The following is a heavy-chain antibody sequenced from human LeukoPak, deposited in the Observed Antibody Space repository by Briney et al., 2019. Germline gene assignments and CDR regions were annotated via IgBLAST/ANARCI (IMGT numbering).Heavy chain of an antibody. CDR3: ARYDSXXXGFDF. CDR2: IYYSGAT. D-gene: IGHD3-22*01. CDR1: GGSISGSY. Sequence: SETLSLTCTVSGGSISGSYWNWIRQPPGKGLEGIGYIYYSGATYYSPSLKSRVTISVDTSQNQFSLNLNSVTAADTAVYYCARYDSXXXGFDFWGQGTLVTVSS. J-gene: IGHJ4*02. V-gene: IGHV4-59*01.